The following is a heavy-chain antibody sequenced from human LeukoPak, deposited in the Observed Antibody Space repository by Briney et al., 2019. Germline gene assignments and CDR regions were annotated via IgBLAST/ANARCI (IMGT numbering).Heavy chain of an antibody. CDR2: IYPGDSDT. CDR3: ARRERFCSGGSCYSDY. D-gene: IGHD2-15*01. Sequence: GESLKISCKASGYSFTTYWIGWVRQMPGKGLEWMGTIYPGDSDTRYSPSFRGQVTISADKSISAAYLQWSNLQASDTAMYYCARRERFCSGGSCYSDYWGQGTLVTVSS. J-gene: IGHJ4*03. V-gene: IGHV5-51*01. CDR1: GYSFTTYW.